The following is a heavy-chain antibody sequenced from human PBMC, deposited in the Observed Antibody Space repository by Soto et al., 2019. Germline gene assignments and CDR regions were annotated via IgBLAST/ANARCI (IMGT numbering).Heavy chain of an antibody. CDR2: IKQDGSEK. CDR3: VRAATRRNTDFLSAHYTTDAFDI. Sequence: EVQLVESGGGLVQPGGSLRLSCAASGFTFSRYYMSWVRQAPGKGLEWVANIKQDGSEKYYVESVKGRFTMSRDNTKNSLYLQMNSLRAEDTAVYYCVRAATRRNTDFLSAHYTTDAFDIWGQGRMVTVSS. V-gene: IGHV3-7*01. D-gene: IGHD3-3*01. CDR1: GFTFSRYY. J-gene: IGHJ3*02.